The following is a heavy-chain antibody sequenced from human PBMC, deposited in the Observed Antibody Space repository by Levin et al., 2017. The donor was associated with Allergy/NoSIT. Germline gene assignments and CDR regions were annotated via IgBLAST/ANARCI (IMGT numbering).Heavy chain of an antibody. D-gene: IGHD3-10*01. V-gene: IGHV1-2*06. CDR3: ARVLRAHGSGSALFGAFGI. CDR1: GYTFTGYY. J-gene: IGHJ3*02. Sequence: GASVKVSCKASGYTFTGYYMHWVRQAPGQGLEWMGRINPNSGGTNYAQKFQGRVTMTRDTSISTAYMELSRLRSDDTAVYYCARVLRAHGSGSALFGAFGIWGQGTMVTVSS. CDR2: INPNSGGT.